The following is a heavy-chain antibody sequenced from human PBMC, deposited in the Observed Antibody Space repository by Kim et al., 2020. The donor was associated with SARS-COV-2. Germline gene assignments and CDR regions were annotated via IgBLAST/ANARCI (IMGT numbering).Heavy chain of an antibody. J-gene: IGHJ3*02. CDR3: ARTGKGSSTSDDAFDI. CDR1: GFTFSDYY. D-gene: IGHD2-2*01. CDR2: ISSSGSTI. V-gene: IGHV3-11*04. Sequence: GGSLRLSCAASGFTFSDYYMSWIRQAPGKGLEWVSYISSSGSTIYYADSVKGRFTISRDNAKNSLYLQMNSLRAEDTAVYYCARTGKGSSTSDDAFDIWGQGTMVTVSS.